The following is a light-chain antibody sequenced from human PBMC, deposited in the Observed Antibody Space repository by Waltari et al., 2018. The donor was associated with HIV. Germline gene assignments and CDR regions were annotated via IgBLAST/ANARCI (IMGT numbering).Light chain of an antibody. V-gene: IGKV2D-29*01. Sequence: DIVMTQTPLSLSVPPGRPASISCMSTQSLLHSDGNPYLYWYLQKAGQPPQLLIYEVSNLFSGVPDRFSGSGSGTYFTRKISRVEAEDVGVYYCMQSTQLPITFGQGTRLEIK. J-gene: IGKJ5*01. CDR2: EVS. CDR1: QSLLHSDGNPY. CDR3: MQSTQLPIT.